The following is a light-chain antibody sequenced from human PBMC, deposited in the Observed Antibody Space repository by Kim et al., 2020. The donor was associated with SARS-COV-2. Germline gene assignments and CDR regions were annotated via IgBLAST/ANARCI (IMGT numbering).Light chain of an antibody. CDR3: QSYDSSLSAL. Sequence: GQRVTISCTGSSSNIGAGYDVIWYQQLPGTAPKLLIYGNSNRPSGVPDRFSGSKSGTSASLAITGLQAEDEADYYCQSYDSSLSALFGGGTQLTVL. V-gene: IGLV1-40*01. CDR2: GNS. CDR1: SSNIGAGYD. J-gene: IGLJ2*01.